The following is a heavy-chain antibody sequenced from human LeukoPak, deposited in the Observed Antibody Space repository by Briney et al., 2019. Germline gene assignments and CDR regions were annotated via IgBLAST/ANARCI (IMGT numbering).Heavy chain of an antibody. Sequence: SETLPLTRTVSGGSISSYYWRWIRQPPGKGLEWIGYIYYSGSTNYNPSLKSRVTISVDTSKNQFSLKLSSVTAADTAVYYCARVQESGWSLHYFDYWGQATLVTVSS. CDR1: GGSISSYY. D-gene: IGHD6-19*01. J-gene: IGHJ4*02. V-gene: IGHV4-59*01. CDR2: IYYSGST. CDR3: ARVQESGWSLHYFDY.